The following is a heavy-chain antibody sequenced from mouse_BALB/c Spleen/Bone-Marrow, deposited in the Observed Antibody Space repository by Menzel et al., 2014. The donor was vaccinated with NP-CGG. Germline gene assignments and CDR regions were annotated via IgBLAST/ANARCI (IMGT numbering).Heavy chain of an antibody. D-gene: IGHD2-3*01. CDR2: IDPSDSET. J-gene: IGHJ1*01. Sequence: QVQLQQSGAELVKPGAPVKLSCKASGYTFTSHWMNWVKQRPGRGLEWIGRIDPSDSETHYNQKFKDKATLTVDKSSSTAYIQLSSLTSEDSAVYYCARSHGYYPYWYFDVWGAGTTVTVSS. CDR1: GYTFTSHW. V-gene: IGHV1-69*02. CDR3: ARSHGYYPYWYFDV.